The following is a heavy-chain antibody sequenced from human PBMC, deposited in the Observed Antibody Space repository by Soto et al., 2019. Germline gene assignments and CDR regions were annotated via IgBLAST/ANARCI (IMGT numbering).Heavy chain of an antibody. CDR3: ARDVYQGTAMVTGGMDV. J-gene: IGHJ6*02. Sequence: GGSLRLSCAASGFTFSSYGMHWVRQAPGKGLEWVAVIWYDGSNKYYADSVKGRFTISRDNSKNTLYLQMNSLRAEDTAVYYCARDVYQGTAMVTGGMDVWGQGTTVTVSS. D-gene: IGHD5-18*01. V-gene: IGHV3-33*01. CDR1: GFTFSSYG. CDR2: IWYDGSNK.